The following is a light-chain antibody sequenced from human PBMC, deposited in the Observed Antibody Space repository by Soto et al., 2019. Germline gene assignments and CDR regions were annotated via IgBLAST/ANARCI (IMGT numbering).Light chain of an antibody. CDR2: RAS. CDR3: QQNETSRLT. V-gene: IGKV3-20*01. Sequence: EMVLTQSPDTLSLSPGERATLSCRASQSVSSSFLAWYHQKPGQGPRLRIYRASSRSTGIPDRFTGSGSGTDFTLTISRLEPEDFAVYYCQQNETSRLTFGGRTKKE. CDR1: QSVSSSF. J-gene: IGKJ4*02.